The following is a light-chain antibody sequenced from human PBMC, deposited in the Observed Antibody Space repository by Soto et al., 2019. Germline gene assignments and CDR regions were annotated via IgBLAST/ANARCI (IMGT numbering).Light chain of an antibody. Sequence: DFLLTQSPLSLPVTLGQAAAISCISIEILVHSDGNTYLSWFHQRTGQSPRRLIYKVSNRDSGVPDRFSGSGSGTDFTLKISRVEAEDVGVYYCMQGSHWPPITFGQGTRLEVK. CDR1: EILVHSDGNTY. CDR2: KVS. V-gene: IGKV2-30*02. J-gene: IGKJ5*01. CDR3: MQGSHWPPIT.